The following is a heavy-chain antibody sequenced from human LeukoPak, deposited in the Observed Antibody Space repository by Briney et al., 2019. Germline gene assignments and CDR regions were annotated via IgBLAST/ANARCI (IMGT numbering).Heavy chain of an antibody. CDR2: INHSGST. V-gene: IGHV4-34*01. J-gene: IGHJ4*02. CDR3: ASKTRTYYYDSSGPNYPH. D-gene: IGHD3-22*01. Sequence: SETLSLTCAVYGGSFSGYYWSWIRQPPGKGLEWIGEINHSGSTNYNPSLKSRVTISVDTSKNQFSLKLSSVTAADTAVYYCASKTRTYYYDSSGPNYPHWGQGTLVTVSS. CDR1: GGSFSGYY.